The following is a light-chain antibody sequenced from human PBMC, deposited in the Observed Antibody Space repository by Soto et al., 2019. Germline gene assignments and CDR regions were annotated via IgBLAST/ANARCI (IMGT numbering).Light chain of an antibody. V-gene: IGLV2-14*03. CDR3: SSYSVSSTHYV. J-gene: IGLJ1*01. Sequence: QSVLSQPASVSGSPGQSITISCTGSSSDVGGYNYVSWYQQYPGKAPKLMIYEVNNRPSGVSDRFSGSKSGKTASLTISALQSEDEADYYCSSYSVSSTHYVFGSGTKLTVL. CDR1: SSDVGGYNY. CDR2: EVN.